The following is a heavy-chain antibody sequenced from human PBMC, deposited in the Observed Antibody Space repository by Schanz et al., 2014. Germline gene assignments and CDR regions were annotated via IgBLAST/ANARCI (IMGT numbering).Heavy chain of an antibody. V-gene: IGHV3-33*08. J-gene: IGHJ6*03. Sequence: QERLVESGGGVVQPGRSLRLSCAASGFIFSNYGMHWVRQAPGKGLEWVAVIWSDGTNEYYADSVKGRFTISGDSSKYTVYLQMNSLRADDTAVYYCAKGPYYYYYMDVWGNGTTVTVSS. CDR2: IWSDGTNE. CDR1: GFIFSNYG. CDR3: AKGPYYYYYMDV.